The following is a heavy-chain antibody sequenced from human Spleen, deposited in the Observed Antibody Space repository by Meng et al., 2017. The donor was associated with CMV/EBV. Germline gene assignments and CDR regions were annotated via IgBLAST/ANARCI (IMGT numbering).Heavy chain of an antibody. Sequence: ASVKVSCKASGYTFTSYGISWVRQAPGQGLEWMGWISAYNGNTNYAQKLQGRVTMTTDTSTSTAYMELRSLRSDDTAVYYCARPLLGYCNNGVCFSAPFDYWGQGTLVTVSS. V-gene: IGHV1-18*01. CDR3: ARPLLGYCNNGVCFSAPFDY. D-gene: IGHD2-8*01. CDR2: ISAYNGNT. CDR1: GYTFTSYG. J-gene: IGHJ4*02.